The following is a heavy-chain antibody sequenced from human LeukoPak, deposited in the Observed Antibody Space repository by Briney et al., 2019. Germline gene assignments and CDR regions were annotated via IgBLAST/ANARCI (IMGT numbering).Heavy chain of an antibody. CDR1: GFTFSSYW. V-gene: IGHV3-74*01. D-gene: IGHD6-6*01. J-gene: IGHJ4*02. Sequence: GGSLRLSCAASGFTFSSYWMHWVRQAPGKGLVWVSHINNDGSSTSYADSVKGRFTVSRDNAKNTLYLQVNNLRAEDTAVYYCARGPNSNWSGLDFWGQGTLLTVSS. CDR3: ARGPNSNWSGLDF. CDR2: INNDGSST.